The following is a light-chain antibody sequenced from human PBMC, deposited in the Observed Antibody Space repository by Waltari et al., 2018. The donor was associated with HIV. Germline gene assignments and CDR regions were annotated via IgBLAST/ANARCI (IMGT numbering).Light chain of an antibody. CDR3: QQYNNWPRT. CDR1: ESLTVSY. V-gene: IGKV3-20*01. J-gene: IGKJ1*01. CDR2: GAS. Sequence: EIVLTQSPGTLSLSPGERASLSCRASESLTVSYLAWYQWKPGQAPRLLIYGASNRATGIPARFSGSGSGTGFTLTISRLEPEDFAVYYCQQYNNWPRTFGQGTKVEIK.